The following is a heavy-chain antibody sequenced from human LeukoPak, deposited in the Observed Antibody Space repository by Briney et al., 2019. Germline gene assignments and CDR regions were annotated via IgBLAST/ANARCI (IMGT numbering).Heavy chain of an antibody. CDR1: GFTFNTYA. D-gene: IGHD7-27*01. V-gene: IGHV3-30-3*01. Sequence: GRSLRLSCAASGFTFNTYAIHWVRQAPGKGLEWVAVISYDGSNKFFADSVKGRFTISRDNSMNTLYLQMNGLRPEDTAVYYCVRGSNWGITDYWGQGTLVTVSS. CDR2: ISYDGSNK. CDR3: VRGSNWGITDY. J-gene: IGHJ4*02.